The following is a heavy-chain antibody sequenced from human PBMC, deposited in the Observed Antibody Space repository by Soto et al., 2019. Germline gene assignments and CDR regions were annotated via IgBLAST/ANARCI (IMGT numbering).Heavy chain of an antibody. CDR2: ISGSGGST. Sequence: EVQLLESGGGLVQPGGSLRLSCAASGFTFSSYAMSWVRQAPGKGLEWVSAISGSGGSTYYADSVKGRFTISRDNSKNTQYLQMNSLRAEDTAVHYCAKEQEYYYDSRRNLFYPWGHGTLVTVAS. CDR3: AKEQEYYYDSRRNLFYP. D-gene: IGHD3-22*01. J-gene: IGHJ5*02. V-gene: IGHV3-23*01. CDR1: GFTFSSYA.